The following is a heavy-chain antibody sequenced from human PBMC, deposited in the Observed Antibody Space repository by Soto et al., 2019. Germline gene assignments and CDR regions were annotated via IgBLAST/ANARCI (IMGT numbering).Heavy chain of an antibody. CDR1: GFSLNTRGVG. J-gene: IGHJ5*02. V-gene: IGHV2-5*02. CDR2: IYWDDDK. CDR3: AHHKVRSFCFDP. D-gene: IGHD3-10*01. Sequence: QITLNESGPPLVKPTQTLTLTCTFSGFSLNTRGVGVGWIRQPPGKALEWLALIYWDDDKRYSPSLESRVTITKDTSNNQVVLTMTNMDPIDTGTYFCAHHKVRSFCFDPWGQGTQVTVSS.